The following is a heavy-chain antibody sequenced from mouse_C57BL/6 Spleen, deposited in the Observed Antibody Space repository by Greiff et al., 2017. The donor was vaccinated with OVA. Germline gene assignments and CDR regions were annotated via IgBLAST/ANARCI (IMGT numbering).Heavy chain of an antibody. CDR2: IYPRSGNT. V-gene: IGHV1-81*01. CDR3: ARMETGTRRTWFAY. Sequence: QVQLQQSGAELARPGASVKLSCKASGYTFTSYGISWVKQSTGQGLEWIGEIYPRSGNTYYNEKFKGKATLTADKSSSPAYMELRSLTSEDSAVDFCARMETGTRRTWFAYWGQGTLVTVSA. CDR1: GYTFTSYG. J-gene: IGHJ3*01. D-gene: IGHD4-1*01.